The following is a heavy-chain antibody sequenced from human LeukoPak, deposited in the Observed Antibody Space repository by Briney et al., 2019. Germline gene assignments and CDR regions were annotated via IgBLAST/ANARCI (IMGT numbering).Heavy chain of an antibody. J-gene: IGHJ3*02. Sequence: PSETLSLTCTVSGGPINSDYWSWVRQPPGKGLEWIGHIYYSGSTSYHPSLKSRVTMSVDTSKNQFSLKLNSVTAADTAVYYCARGPIEMVRGSYDAFDIWGQGTVVTVSS. V-gene: IGHV4-59*08. CDR3: ARGPIEMVRGSYDAFDI. D-gene: IGHD3-10*01. CDR1: GGPINSDY. CDR2: IYYSGST.